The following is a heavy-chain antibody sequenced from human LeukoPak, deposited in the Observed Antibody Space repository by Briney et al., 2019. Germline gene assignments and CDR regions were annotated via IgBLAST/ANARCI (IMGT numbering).Heavy chain of an antibody. D-gene: IGHD3-3*01. CDR3: AKVGVVTYYYYYMDV. CDR1: GFTFSSYA. CDR2: INGSGGST. J-gene: IGHJ6*03. Sequence: PGGSLRLSCAASGFTFSSYAMSWVRQAPGKGLEWVSAINGSGGSTYYADSMRGRFTISRDNSKKTLHLQMNSLTAEDTAVYHCAKVGVVTYYYYYMDVWGKGTTVTVSS. V-gene: IGHV3-23*01.